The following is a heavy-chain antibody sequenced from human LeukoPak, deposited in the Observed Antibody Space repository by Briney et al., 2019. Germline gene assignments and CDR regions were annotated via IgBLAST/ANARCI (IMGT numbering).Heavy chain of an antibody. V-gene: IGHV1-2*02. CDR2: INPQSGGT. CDR1: GYNYRDYY. CDR3: ARVYRLYERTYPAGYDI. Sequence: ASVKVSCKASGYNYRDYYIHWVRRAPGQGLEWVGWINPQSGGTRYAPRFQGRVTMSSDTSINTAYMELRRLTSDDTAVFYCARVYRLYERTYPAGYDIWGQGTGVTVSS. J-gene: IGHJ3*02. D-gene: IGHD6-25*01.